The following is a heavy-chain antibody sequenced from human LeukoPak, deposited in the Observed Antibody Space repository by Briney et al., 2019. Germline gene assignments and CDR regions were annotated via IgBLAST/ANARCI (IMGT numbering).Heavy chain of an antibody. D-gene: IGHD6-19*01. CDR3: ARDRVEIVVAGTVDC. CDR1: GFTFSSYP. Sequence: PGGSLRLSCAASGFTFSSYPMHWVRQAPGKGLEWVAVISYDGSNEYYADSVKGRFTISRDNSKNTLYMQMNGLGAEDTAVYYCARDRVEIVVAGTVDCWGQGTLVTVSS. J-gene: IGHJ4*02. CDR2: ISYDGSNE. V-gene: IGHV3-30-3*01.